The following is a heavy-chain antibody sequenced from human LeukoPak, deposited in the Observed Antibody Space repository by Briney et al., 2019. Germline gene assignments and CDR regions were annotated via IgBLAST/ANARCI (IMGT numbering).Heavy chain of an antibody. V-gene: IGHV3-30-3*01. Sequence: GGSLRLSCAASGFTFSSYAMHWVRQAPGKGLEWVAVISYDGSNKYYADSVKGRFTISRDNSKNTLYLQVNSLRAEDTAVYYCASDNTVVPAATHASDYWGQGTLVTVSS. CDR3: ASDNTVVPAATHASDY. J-gene: IGHJ4*02. D-gene: IGHD2-2*01. CDR1: GFTFSSYA. CDR2: ISYDGSNK.